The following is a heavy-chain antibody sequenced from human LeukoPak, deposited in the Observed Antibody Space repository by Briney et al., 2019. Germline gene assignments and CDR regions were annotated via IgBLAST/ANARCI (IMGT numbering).Heavy chain of an antibody. CDR3: ARGPRGTFWSGLTYWFDP. D-gene: IGHD3-3*01. CDR2: IYYSGST. CDR1: GGSISSGDYY. V-gene: IGHV4-30-4*01. J-gene: IGHJ5*02. Sequence: PSETLSLTCTVSGGSISSGDYYWSWIRQPPGKGLEWIGYIYYSGSTYYNPSLKSRVTISVDTSKNQFSLKLSSVTAADTAVYYCARGPRGTFWSGLTYWFDPWGQGTLVTVSS.